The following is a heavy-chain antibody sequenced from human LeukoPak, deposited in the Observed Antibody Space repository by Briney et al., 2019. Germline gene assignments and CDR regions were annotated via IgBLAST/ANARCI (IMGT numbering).Heavy chain of an antibody. CDR1: GGSISSYY. Sequence: PSETLSLTCTVSGGSISSYYWSWIRQPPGKGLEWIGYIYYSGSTNYNPSLKSRVTISVDTSKNQFSLKLSSVTAADTAVYYCARVKITFGGVIVKGAFDIWGQGTMVTVSS. V-gene: IGHV4-59*01. D-gene: IGHD3-16*02. CDR2: IYYSGST. J-gene: IGHJ3*02. CDR3: ARVKITFGGVIVKGAFDI.